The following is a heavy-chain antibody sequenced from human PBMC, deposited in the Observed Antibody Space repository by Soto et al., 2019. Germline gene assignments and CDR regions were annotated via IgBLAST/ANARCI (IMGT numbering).Heavy chain of an antibody. CDR2: INHSGST. CDR1: GGSFSGYY. Sequence: QVQLQQWGAGLLKPSETLSLTCAVYGGSFSGYYWTWIRQPPGTGLEWMGEINHSGSTNYNPSLKIRVTISVDTYKNQFSLKLTSVTAADTAVYYCARDKITGLFDYWGQGTLVTVSS. D-gene: IGHD2-8*02. CDR3: ARDKITGLFDY. J-gene: IGHJ4*02. V-gene: IGHV4-34*01.